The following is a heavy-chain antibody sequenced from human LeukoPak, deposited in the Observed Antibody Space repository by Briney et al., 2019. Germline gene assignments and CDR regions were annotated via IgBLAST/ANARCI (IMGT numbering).Heavy chain of an antibody. CDR3: ARGRSGWYGWFDP. CDR1: GGSISSYY. V-gene: IGHV4-59*01. D-gene: IGHD6-19*01. J-gene: IGHJ5*02. CDR2: IYYSGST. Sequence: SETLSLTCTVPGGSISSYYWSWIRQPPGKGLEWIGYIYYSGSTNYNPSLKSRVTISVDTSKNQFSLKLSSVTAADTAVYYCARGRSGWYGWFDPWGQGTLVTVSS.